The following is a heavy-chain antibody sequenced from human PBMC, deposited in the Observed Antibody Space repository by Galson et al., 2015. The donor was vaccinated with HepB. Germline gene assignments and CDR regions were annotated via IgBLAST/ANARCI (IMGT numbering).Heavy chain of an antibody. CDR1: GYTFTSYG. J-gene: IGHJ3*02. Sequence: SVKVSCKASGYTFTSYGISWVRQAPGQGLEWMGWISAYNGNTSYAQKLQGRVTMTTDTSTSTAYMELRSLRSDDTAVYYCARDLYDSSGYRISSDAFDIWGQGTMVTVSS. CDR2: ISAYNGNT. V-gene: IGHV1-18*01. D-gene: IGHD3-22*01. CDR3: ARDLYDSSGYRISSDAFDI.